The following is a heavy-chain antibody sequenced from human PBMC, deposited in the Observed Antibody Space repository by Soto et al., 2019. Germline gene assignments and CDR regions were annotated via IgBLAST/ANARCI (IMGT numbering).Heavy chain of an antibody. V-gene: IGHV1-69*13. CDR2: IIPIFGTA. CDR1: GGTFSSYA. CDR3: ARDGNIVVRGVIMH. D-gene: IGHD3-10*01. J-gene: IGHJ4*02. Sequence: GASVKVSCKASGGTFSSYAISWVRQAPGQGLEWMGGIIPIFGTANYAQKFQGRVTITADESTSTAYMELSSLRSEDTAVYYCARDGNIVVRGVIMHWGQGTLVTVSS.